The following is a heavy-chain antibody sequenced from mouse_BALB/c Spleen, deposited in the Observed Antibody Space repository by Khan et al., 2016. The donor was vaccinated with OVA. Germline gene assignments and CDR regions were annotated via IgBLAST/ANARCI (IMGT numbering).Heavy chain of an antibody. D-gene: IGHD2-14*01. Sequence: QIQLVQSGAELARPGASVKMSCKASGYTFTSYTIHWIKVRPGQGLEWIGFINPSNGYTNYNQKFKDKATLTADKSSTTVHMQLSSLTSDDSAVYNCVIDGAYHRDDGWFAYWGQGTLVTVSA. CDR1: GYTFTSYT. J-gene: IGHJ3*01. V-gene: IGHV1-4*01. CDR3: VIDGAYHRDDGWFAY. CDR2: INPSNGYT.